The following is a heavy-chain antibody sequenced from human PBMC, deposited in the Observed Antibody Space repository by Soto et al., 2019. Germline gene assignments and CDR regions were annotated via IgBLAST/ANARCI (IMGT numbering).Heavy chain of an antibody. CDR2: ISSNGGTT. V-gene: IGHV3-64*01. CDR1: GFTFSSYD. D-gene: IGHD1-7*01. CDR3: VRRVSGNYDY. J-gene: IGHJ4*02. Sequence: EVPLAESGGGMVQPGGSLSLSCVASGFTFSSYDMHWVRQAPGKGLEYVSSISSNGGTTYYGNSVKGRFTISRDNSKNTLYLQMGSLRAEDMAVYYCVRRVSGNYDYWGQGTLVTVPS.